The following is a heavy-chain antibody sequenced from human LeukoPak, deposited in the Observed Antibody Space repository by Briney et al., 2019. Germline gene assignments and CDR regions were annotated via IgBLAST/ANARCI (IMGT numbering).Heavy chain of an antibody. V-gene: IGHV3-30-3*01. J-gene: IGHJ6*02. CDR1: GFTFSSYA. Sequence: PGGSLRLSCAASGFTFSSYAMHWVRQAPGKGLEWVAVISYDGSNKYYADSVKGRFTISRDNSKNTLYLQMNSLRAEDTAVYYCARDLSYCSSTSCYSYYYYGMDVWGQGTTVTVSS. D-gene: IGHD2-2*01. CDR3: ARDLSYCSSTSCYSYYYYGMDV. CDR2: ISYDGSNK.